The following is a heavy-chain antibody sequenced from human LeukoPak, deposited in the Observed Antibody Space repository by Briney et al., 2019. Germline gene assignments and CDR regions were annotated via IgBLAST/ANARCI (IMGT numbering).Heavy chain of an antibody. J-gene: IGHJ4*02. CDR2: INPNSGGT. D-gene: IGHD4-17*01. CDR1: GYTFTGYY. CDR3: ARGATTGDFDY. Sequence: ASVKVSCKASGYTFTGYYMHWVRQAPGQGLEWMGWINPNSGGTNCAQKFQGRVTMTRDTSISTAYMELSRLRSDDTAVYYCARGATTGDFDYRGQGTLVTVSS. V-gene: IGHV1-2*02.